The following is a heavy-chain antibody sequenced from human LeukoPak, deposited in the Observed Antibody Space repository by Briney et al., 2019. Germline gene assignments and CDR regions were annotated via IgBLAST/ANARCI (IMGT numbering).Heavy chain of an antibody. CDR1: GDSISSGTYY. Sequence: SETPSLTCTVSGDSISSGTYYSGWIRQPPGKGLEWIGTIYYSGSTYYNPSLKSRVTISVDTSKNQFSLKLSSVTAADTAVYFCARGGTLRTFDYWGQGTLVTVSS. CDR2: IYYSGST. J-gene: IGHJ4*02. V-gene: IGHV4-39*01. D-gene: IGHD3-16*01. CDR3: ARGGTLRTFDY.